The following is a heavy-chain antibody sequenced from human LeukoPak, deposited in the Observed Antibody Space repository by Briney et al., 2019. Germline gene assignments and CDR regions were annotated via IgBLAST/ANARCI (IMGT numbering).Heavy chain of an antibody. CDR1: GGSFSGYY. CDR2: INHSGST. V-gene: IGHV4-34*01. CDR3: ARGGDGYNNYFDY. D-gene: IGHD5-24*01. Sequence: PSETLSLTCAVYGGSFSGYYWSWIRQPPGKGLEWIGEINHSGSTNYNPSLKSRVTISVDTSKNQFSLKLSSVTAADTAVYYCARGGDGYNNYFDYWGQGTLVTVSS. J-gene: IGHJ4*02.